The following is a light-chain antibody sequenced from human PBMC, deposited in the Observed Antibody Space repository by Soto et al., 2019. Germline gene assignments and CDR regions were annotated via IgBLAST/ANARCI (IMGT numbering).Light chain of an antibody. J-gene: IGLJ1*01. Sequence: QSALTQPASVSGSPAQSITISCTGSSSDIGDYNFVSWYQQHPGKAPKLMIYGVSLRPSGVSDRFSGSKSGNTASLTISGLQAEDEADYYCSSYTSTSPPFLVGTGTKRTVL. CDR2: GVS. CDR1: SSDIGDYNF. CDR3: SSYTSTSPPFL. V-gene: IGLV2-14*01.